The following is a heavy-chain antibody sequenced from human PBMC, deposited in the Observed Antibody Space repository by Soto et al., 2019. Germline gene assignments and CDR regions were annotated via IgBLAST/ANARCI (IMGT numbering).Heavy chain of an antibody. Sequence: EVRLGESGGGLVQPGGSLRLSCATSGFTFSSRWMHWVRQAPGKGLVWVSYINSDGSTTTYADSVKGRFTISRDNAKNTVYLQMNSLRVDDTAVYYCARDTSYSTDYWGQGTLVTVSS. V-gene: IGHV3-74*01. CDR3: ARDTSYSTDY. J-gene: IGHJ4*02. CDR1: GFTFSSRW. CDR2: INSDGSTT. D-gene: IGHD2-2*01.